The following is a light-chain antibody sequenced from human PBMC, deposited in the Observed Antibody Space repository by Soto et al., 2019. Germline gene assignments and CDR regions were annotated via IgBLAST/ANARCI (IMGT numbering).Light chain of an antibody. CDR2: DAF. CDR1: QSISSTY. J-gene: IGKJ1*01. CDR3: QNYYSSPTWT. V-gene: IGKV3-20*01. Sequence: EIVLTQSPGTLSLSPGERATLSCRASQSISSTYLAWYQHKPGQAPRLLIYDAFTRATGIPDRFSGSGSGTDFTLTISRLEPEDFAVYFCQNYYSSPTWTFGQGTKVDIK.